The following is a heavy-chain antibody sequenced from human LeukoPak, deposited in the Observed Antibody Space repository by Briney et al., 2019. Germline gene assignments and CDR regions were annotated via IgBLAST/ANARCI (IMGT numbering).Heavy chain of an antibody. CDR2: ISSSGNAV. V-gene: IGHV3-11*04. CDR3: ARAFLDGFDI. Sequence: PVGSLGLSCAASGFTFRDYFMTWIRQAPGKGLEWVSYISSSGNAVYHADSVKGRFTISRDNAKNSLYLQLNSLRAEDTAVYYCARAFLDGFDIWGQGTMVTVSS. J-gene: IGHJ3*02. D-gene: IGHD2/OR15-2a*01. CDR1: GFTFRDYF.